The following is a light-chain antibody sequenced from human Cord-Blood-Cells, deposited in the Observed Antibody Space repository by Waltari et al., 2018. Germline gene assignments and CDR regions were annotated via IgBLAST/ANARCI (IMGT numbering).Light chain of an antibody. CDR2: DAS. CDR3: QQRSNWPQVIT. CDR1: QSVSSY. J-gene: IGKJ3*01. Sequence: EIVLTQSPATLSLSPGERATLSCRASQSVSSYLAWYQQKPGQAPRLPIYDASNRATGIPARFSGSGSGTDFTLTISSLEPEDFAVYYCQQRSNWPQVITFGPGTKVDIK. V-gene: IGKV3-11*01.